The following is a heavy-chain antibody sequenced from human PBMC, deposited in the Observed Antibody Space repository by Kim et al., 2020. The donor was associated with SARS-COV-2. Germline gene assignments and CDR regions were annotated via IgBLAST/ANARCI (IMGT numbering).Heavy chain of an antibody. CDR1: GGSIGSYY. V-gene: IGHV4-59*08. CDR2: IYYSGST. J-gene: IGHJ6*03. D-gene: IGHD3-3*01. Sequence: SETLSLTCTVSGGSIGSYYWSWIRQPPGKGLEWIGYIYYSGSTNYNPSLKSRVTISLDTSKNQFSLKLSSVTAADTAVYYCARRDFGITNYYYMDVWGKG. CDR3: ARRDFGITNYYYMDV.